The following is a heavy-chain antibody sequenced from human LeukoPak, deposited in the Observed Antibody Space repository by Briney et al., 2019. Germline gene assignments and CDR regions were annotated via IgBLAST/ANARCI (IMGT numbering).Heavy chain of an antibody. D-gene: IGHD3-22*01. J-gene: IGHJ4*02. V-gene: IGHV3-33*01. Sequence: GGSLGLSCAASGFTFSSYGMHWVRQAPGKGLEWVAVIWYDGSNKYYADSVKGRFTIYRDNSKNTLYLQMNSLRAEDTAVYYCARDSGGSGYYYFDYWGQGTLVTVSS. CDR2: IWYDGSNK. CDR3: ARDSGGSGYYYFDY. CDR1: GFTFSSYG.